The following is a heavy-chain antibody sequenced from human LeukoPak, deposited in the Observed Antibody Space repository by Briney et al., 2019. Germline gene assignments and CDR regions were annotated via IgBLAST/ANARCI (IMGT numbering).Heavy chain of an antibody. D-gene: IGHD2/OR15-2a*01. V-gene: IGHV4-59*01. CDR1: GASLSSYH. Sequence: SETLSLTCTVSGASLSSYHWIWIPQPPGKGLEGIGYMYYSGSTNYNPSLKSRVTISVDTSKNQFSLKLNSVTAADTAVYFCARELKVGNTGYYFDYWGQGTLVTVSS. CDR2: MYYSGST. CDR3: ARELKVGNTGYYFDY. J-gene: IGHJ4*02.